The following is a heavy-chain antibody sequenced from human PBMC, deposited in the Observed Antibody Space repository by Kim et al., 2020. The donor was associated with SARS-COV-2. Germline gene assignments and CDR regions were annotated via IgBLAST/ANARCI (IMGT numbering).Heavy chain of an antibody. CDR3: ARFGGSLWDS. CDR2: IYYSGSP. J-gene: IGHJ5*01. CDR1: GGSISSYY. D-gene: IGHD6-25*01. V-gene: IGHV4-59*13. Sequence: SETLSLTCTVSGGSISSYYWSWIRQPPWKGLEWIGYIYYSGSPNYNPSLKSRVTISLDTSKNQFSLRLSSVTAADTAVYYCARFGGSLWDSWGHGTLVTVSS.